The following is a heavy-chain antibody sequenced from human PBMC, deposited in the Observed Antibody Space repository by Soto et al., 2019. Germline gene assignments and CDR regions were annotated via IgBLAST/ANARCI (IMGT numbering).Heavy chain of an antibody. CDR2: INSDGSST. V-gene: IGHV3-74*01. CDR3: ARYSSSLVPNYEFYWYFDL. D-gene: IGHD6-6*01. Sequence: PGGSLRLSCAASGFTFSSYWMHWVRQAPGKGLVWVSRINSDGSSTSYADSVKGRFTISRDNAKNTLYLQMNSLRAEDTAVYYCARYSSSLVPNYEFYWYFDLWGRGTLVTVSS. CDR1: GFTFSSYW. J-gene: IGHJ2*01.